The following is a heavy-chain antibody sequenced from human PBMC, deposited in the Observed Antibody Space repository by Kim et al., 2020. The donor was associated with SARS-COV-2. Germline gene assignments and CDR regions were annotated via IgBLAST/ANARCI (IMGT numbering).Heavy chain of an antibody. Sequence: GGSLRLSCAASGFSFSNHWMTWVRQAPGRGPEWVANIKQHGSEKYYVGSVRGRFTISRDDAKNSLYLQMNSLRAEDTAIYYCARNNAMDGWGQGTTVTVS. V-gene: IGHV3-7*03. CDR3: ARNNAMDG. CDR2: IKQHGSEK. J-gene: IGHJ6*02. CDR1: GFSFSNHW.